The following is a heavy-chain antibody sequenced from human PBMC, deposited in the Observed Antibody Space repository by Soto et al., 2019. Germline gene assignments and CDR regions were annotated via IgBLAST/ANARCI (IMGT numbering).Heavy chain of an antibody. Sequence: GASVKVSCKASGGTFSSYAISWVRQAPGQGLEWMGGIIPIFGTANYAQKFQGRVTITADKSTSTAYMELSSLRSEDTAVYYCASKYYYDSSGFYYYYGMDVWGKGTNVTVAS. CDR2: IIPIFGTA. CDR1: GGTFSSYA. J-gene: IGHJ6*04. D-gene: IGHD3-22*01. CDR3: ASKYYYDSSGFYYYYGMDV. V-gene: IGHV1-69*06.